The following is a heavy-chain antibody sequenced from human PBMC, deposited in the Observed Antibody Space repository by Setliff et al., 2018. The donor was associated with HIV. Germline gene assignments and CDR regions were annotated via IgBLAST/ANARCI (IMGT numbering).Heavy chain of an antibody. J-gene: IGHJ4*02. CDR3: ARGDNDSGNAYYFAD. CDR1: GGSISTDY. V-gene: IGHV4-4*07. CDR2: IQTSNGT. D-gene: IGHD3-10*01. Sequence: SDTLSLTCTVSGGSISTDYWTGVLQSAGKGLEWIGRIQTSNGTKYNPTLNSRVTVSIDTPKNQFSLDLTSVTAADTAVYYCARGDNDSGNAYYFADWGQGTLVTVSS.